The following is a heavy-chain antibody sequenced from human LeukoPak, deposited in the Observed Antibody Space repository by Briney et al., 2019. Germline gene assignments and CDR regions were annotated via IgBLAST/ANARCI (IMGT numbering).Heavy chain of an antibody. J-gene: IGHJ4*02. CDR2: IYYSGST. CDR3: ARQNFRLSSYLDY. V-gene: IGHV4-59*08. CDR1: GGSISSYY. D-gene: IGHD2-2*01. Sequence: PSETLSLTCTDSGGSISSYYWSWIRQPPGKGLEWIGYIYYSGSTNYNPSLKSRVTISVDTSKNQFSLKLSSVTAADTAVYYCARQNFRLSSYLDYWGQGTLVTVSS.